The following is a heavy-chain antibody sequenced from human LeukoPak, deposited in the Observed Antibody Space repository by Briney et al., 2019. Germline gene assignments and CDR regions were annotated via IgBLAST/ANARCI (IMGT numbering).Heavy chain of an antibody. J-gene: IGHJ4*02. CDR2: ISYDGSNK. CDR3: ARGYYDFWSGYVDY. Sequence: PGGSLRLSCAASGFTFSSYAMHWVRQAPGKGLEWVAVISYDGSNKYYADSVKGRFTISRDNSKNTLYLQMNSLRAEDTAVYYCARGYYDFWSGYVDYWGQGTLVTVSS. D-gene: IGHD3-3*01. V-gene: IGHV3-30-3*01. CDR1: GFTFSSYA.